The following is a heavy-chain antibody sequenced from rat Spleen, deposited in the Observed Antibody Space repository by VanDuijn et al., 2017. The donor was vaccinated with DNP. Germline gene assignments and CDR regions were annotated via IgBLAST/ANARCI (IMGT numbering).Heavy chain of an antibody. CDR3: ARGLNYGGYIYSWYFDF. CDR1: GYSITTNY. J-gene: IGHJ1*01. D-gene: IGHD1-11*01. V-gene: IGHV3-1*01. CDR2: ISYSGST. Sequence: DVQLQESGPGLVKPSQSLSLTCSVTGYSITTNYWAWIRKFPGNKMEYIGHISYSGSTNYNPSLKSRFSITRDTSKNQFFLQLNSVTTEDTATYYCARGLNYGGYIYSWYFDFWGPGTMVTVSS.